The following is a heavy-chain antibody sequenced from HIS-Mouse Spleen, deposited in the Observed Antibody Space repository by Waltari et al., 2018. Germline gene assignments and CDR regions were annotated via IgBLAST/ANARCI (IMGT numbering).Heavy chain of an antibody. Sequence: QVQLVESGGGVVQPGRSLRLSCAASGFTFSSYGMHWVRQAPGKGLEWVAVISYDGSNKYYADSVKGRFTISRDNSKNTLYLQMNSLRAEDTAVYYCVVSGSWGQETMVTVSS. J-gene: IGHJ3*01. CDR2: ISYDGSNK. CDR1: GFTFSSYG. CDR3: VVSGS. V-gene: IGHV3-30*03. D-gene: IGHD1-26*01.